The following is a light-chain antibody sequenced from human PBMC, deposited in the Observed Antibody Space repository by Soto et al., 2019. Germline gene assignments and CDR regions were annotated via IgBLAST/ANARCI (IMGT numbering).Light chain of an antibody. J-gene: IGKJ1*01. Sequence: EIVLTQSPGTLSLSPGERATLSCRASQSVTNSYLAWYQQKPGQAPRLLIYGASRRATGLPDRFSGSGSGTDFILTISRLEPEDFAFYYCQQYGTSTGTFGQGTKVEI. CDR1: QSVTNSY. CDR3: QQYGTSTGT. V-gene: IGKV3-20*01. CDR2: GAS.